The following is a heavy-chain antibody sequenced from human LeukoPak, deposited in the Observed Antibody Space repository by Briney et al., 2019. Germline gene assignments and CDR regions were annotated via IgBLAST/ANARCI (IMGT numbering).Heavy chain of an antibody. V-gene: IGHV1-2*06. CDR1: GYTFTGYY. CDR3: ARGIARHSYGLSN. D-gene: IGHD5-18*01. J-gene: IGHJ4*02. CDR2: INPNSGGT. Sequence: ASVKVSCKASGYTFTGYYMHWVRQAPGQGLEWMGRINPNSGGTNYAQKFQGRVTMTRDTSISTAYMELSRLRSGDTAVYYCARGIARHSYGLSNWGQGTLVTVSS.